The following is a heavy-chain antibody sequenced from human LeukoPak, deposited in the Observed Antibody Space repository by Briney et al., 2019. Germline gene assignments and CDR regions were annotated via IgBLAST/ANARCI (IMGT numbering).Heavy chain of an antibody. D-gene: IGHD5-24*01. Sequence: SETLPLTCTVSGGSISSYYWSWIRQPPGKGLEWIGYIYNSGSTNYNPSLKSRVTISVDTSKNQFSLKLSSVTAADTAVYYCARGPGAGYKLFGIWGQGTMVTVSS. CDR1: GGSISSYY. CDR2: IYNSGST. J-gene: IGHJ3*02. CDR3: ARGPGAGYKLFGI. V-gene: IGHV4-59*01.